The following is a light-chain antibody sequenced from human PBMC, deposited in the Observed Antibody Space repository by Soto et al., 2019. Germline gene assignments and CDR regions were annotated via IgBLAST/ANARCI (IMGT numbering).Light chain of an antibody. Sequence: EIVLTQSPGTLSVSPGERPPLSCRPSQSVSSNLAWYQQKPGQAPRLLIYGASARATGIPARFSGSGSGTEFTLTISSLQSEDCAVYYCQQYNKWPPVTFGQGTRLDI. V-gene: IGKV3-15*01. CDR2: GAS. CDR3: QQYNKWPPVT. CDR1: QSVSSN. J-gene: IGKJ5*01.